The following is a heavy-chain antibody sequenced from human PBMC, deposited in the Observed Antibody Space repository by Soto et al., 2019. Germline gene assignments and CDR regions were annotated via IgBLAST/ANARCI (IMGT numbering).Heavy chain of an antibody. CDR3: ARAECSSTDCITAYYSYGLDV. CDR2: INTAGSTK. J-gene: IGHJ6*02. V-gene: IGHV3-48*03. Sequence: EVQLVESGGNLVQPGGSLRLSCAASGFTFSNFEMHWVRQAPGKGLEWVSYINTAGSTKYYAESVKGRFTISRDNAKNSLFLQMNSLRAEDTAVYYCARAECSSTDCITAYYSYGLDVWGQGSTVTVSS. CDR1: GFTFSNFE. D-gene: IGHD1-20*01.